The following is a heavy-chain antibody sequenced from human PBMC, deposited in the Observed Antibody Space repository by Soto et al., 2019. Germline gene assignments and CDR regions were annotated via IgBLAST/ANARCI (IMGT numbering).Heavy chain of an antibody. Sequence: EVQLVESGGGLVQPGGSLKLSCAASGFTFSGSAMHWVRQASGKGLEWVGRIRSKANSYATAYAASVKGRFTISRDDSKNMAYLQMNSLKTEDTAVYYCTRPKSSGGQDFDYWGQGTLVTVSS. D-gene: IGHD2-15*01. CDR3: TRPKSSGGQDFDY. V-gene: IGHV3-73*02. CDR2: IRSKANSYAT. CDR1: GFTFSGSA. J-gene: IGHJ4*02.